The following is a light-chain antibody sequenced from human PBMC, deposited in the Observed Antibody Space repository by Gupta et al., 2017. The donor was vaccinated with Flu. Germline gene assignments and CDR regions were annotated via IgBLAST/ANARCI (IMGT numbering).Light chain of an antibody. V-gene: IGKV2-30*02. CDR2: KVS. J-gene: IGKJ3*01. Sequence: VAPGQPASISGRSSQSLVHSDGNTYLNWFQQRPVQSPRRLIYKVSNRDSGVPDRFSGSGSDTDFTLKISRVEAEDVGVYYCSQCKQWPQTFGPGTKLDIQ. CDR1: QSLVHSDGNTY. CDR3: SQCKQWPQT.